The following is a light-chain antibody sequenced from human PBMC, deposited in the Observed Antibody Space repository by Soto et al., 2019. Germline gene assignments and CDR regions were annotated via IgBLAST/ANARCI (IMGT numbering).Light chain of an antibody. V-gene: IGLV1-40*01. CDR2: GNS. J-gene: IGLJ2*01. CDR3: QSYDNSLSGMV. CDR1: RSNIGAGYE. Sequence: QAVVTQPPSVSGAPGQRVTISCTGSRSNIGAGYEVHWYQQLPRTAPKLLIYGNSNRPSGVPDRFSGSKSGTSASLAITGLQAEDEADYYCQSYDNSLSGMVFGGGTKVTVL.